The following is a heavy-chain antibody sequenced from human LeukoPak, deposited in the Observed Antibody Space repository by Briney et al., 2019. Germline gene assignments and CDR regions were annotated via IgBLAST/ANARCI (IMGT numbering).Heavy chain of an antibody. J-gene: IGHJ4*02. V-gene: IGHV4-30-4*08. CDR2: IYYSGST. Sequence: SETLSLTCTVSGGSISSGDYYWSWIRQPPGKGLEWIGYIYYSGSTYYNPSLKSRVTISVDTSKNQFSLKLSSVTAADTAVYYCARYCSSTSCYYYFDYWGQGTLVTVSS. D-gene: IGHD2-2*01. CDR3: ARYCSSTSCYYYFDY. CDR1: GGSISSGDYY.